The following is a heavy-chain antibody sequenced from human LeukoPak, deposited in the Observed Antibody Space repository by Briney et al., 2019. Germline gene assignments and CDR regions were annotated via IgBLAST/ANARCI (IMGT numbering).Heavy chain of an antibody. CDR3: ARLPVRGEGYKLDY. J-gene: IGHJ4*02. Sequence: GESLKISCKGSGYSFTNYWITWVRQMPGKGPEWMGGIDPSDSYTNYSPSFQGHVTISADKSHSTAYLQWTSLKASDTAMYYCARLPVRGEGYKLDYWGQGTLVTVSS. CDR1: GYSFTNYW. D-gene: IGHD5-24*01. CDR2: IDPSDSYT. V-gene: IGHV5-10-1*01.